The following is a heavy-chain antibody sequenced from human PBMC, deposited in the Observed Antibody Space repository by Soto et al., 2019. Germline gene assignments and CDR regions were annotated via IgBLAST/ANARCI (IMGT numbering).Heavy chain of an antibody. Sequence: VQLVESGGGVVQPGRSLRLSCAASGFTFSNFGMHWVRQAPVKGLEWVAVISSDGNTKYYADSVRGRFTISRDNSKNTLYLQLDSLRVEDTAVYYCTSQVATGDWGQGTLVTVSS. J-gene: IGHJ4*02. CDR2: ISSDGNTK. V-gene: IGHV3-30*03. CDR1: GFTFSNFG. CDR3: TSQVATGD. D-gene: IGHD5-12*01.